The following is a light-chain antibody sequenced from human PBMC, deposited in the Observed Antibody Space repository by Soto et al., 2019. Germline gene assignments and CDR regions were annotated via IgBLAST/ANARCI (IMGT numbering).Light chain of an antibody. Sequence: MVLTQGPGTLSLSPGGRAPXSCRASQRVPIPFVAWYKQKTGQAPRLLIYGAFSRATGVLDRFIGSGSGRDSTLTLSRLDPEEFAVYYCKQYGSSPPYTFGQGTRLEI. CDR1: QRVPIPF. CDR3: KQYGSSPPYT. J-gene: IGKJ5*01. V-gene: IGKV3-20*01. CDR2: GAF.